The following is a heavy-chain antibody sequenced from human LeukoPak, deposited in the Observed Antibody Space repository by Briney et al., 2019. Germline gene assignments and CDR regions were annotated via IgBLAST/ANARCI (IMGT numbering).Heavy chain of an antibody. CDR3: ARAPYGDHFDY. Sequence: ASVKVSCKASGYTFTSYDINWVRQATGQGLEWMGWMNPNSGNTGYAQKFQGRVTMTRDTSTSTVYMELSSLRSEDTAVYYCARAPYGDHFDYWGREPWSPSPQ. J-gene: IGHJ4*02. CDR2: MNPNSGNT. D-gene: IGHD4-17*01. CDR1: GYTFTSYD. V-gene: IGHV1-8*02.